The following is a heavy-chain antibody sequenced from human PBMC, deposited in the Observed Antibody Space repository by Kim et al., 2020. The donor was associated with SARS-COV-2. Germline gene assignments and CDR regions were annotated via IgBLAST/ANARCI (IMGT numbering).Heavy chain of an antibody. D-gene: IGHD3-10*01. CDR3: ARVLRHGRFGELLAYYGMDV. V-gene: IGHV3-33*05. Sequence: GGSLRLSCAASGFTFSSYGMHWVRQAPGKGLEWVAVISYDGSNKYYADSVKGRFTISRDNSKNTLYLQMNSLRAEDTAVYYCARVLRHGRFGELLAYYGMDVWGQGTTVTVSS. CDR1: GFTFSSYG. CDR2: ISYDGSNK. J-gene: IGHJ6*02.